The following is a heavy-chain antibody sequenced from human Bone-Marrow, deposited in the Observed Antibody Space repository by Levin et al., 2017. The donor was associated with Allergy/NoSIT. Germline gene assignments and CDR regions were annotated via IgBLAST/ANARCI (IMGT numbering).Heavy chain of an antibody. V-gene: IGHV3-30*18. CDR3: AKDAFYGHYAPDF. D-gene: IGHD4-17*01. J-gene: IGHJ4*02. Sequence: HPGGSLRLSCAASGFTFSSHHMHWVRQAPGKGLEWVSVISYDGTYKFYGDSVKGRFTISRDNSKNTLDLQMNSLRVEDTAVYYCAKDAFYGHYAPDFWGQGTLVTVSS. CDR2: ISYDGTYK. CDR1: GFTFSSHH.